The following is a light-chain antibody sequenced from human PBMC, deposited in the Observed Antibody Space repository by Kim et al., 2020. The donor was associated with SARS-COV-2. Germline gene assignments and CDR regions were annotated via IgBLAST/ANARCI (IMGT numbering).Light chain of an antibody. CDR2: NVS. CDR3: SSYTSSATGV. V-gene: IGLV2-14*03. CDR1: SSDVGTHNY. Sequence: QSALTQPASVSGSPGQSITISCTGFSSDVGTHNYVSWYQQHPGKVPKLIIYNVSNRPSGVSKRFSGSQSGNSASLTISGLQAEDEADYYCSSYTSSATGVFGGGTQLTVL. J-gene: IGLJ2*01.